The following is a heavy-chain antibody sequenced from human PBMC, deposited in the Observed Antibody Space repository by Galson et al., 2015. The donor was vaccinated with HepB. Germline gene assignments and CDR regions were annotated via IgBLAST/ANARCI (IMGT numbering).Heavy chain of an antibody. CDR1: GFTFSSYS. D-gene: IGHD2-15*01. J-gene: IGHJ4*02. CDR3: AREYAPPDYYCRGARCYWWISPLGDC. Sequence: SLRLSCEASGFTFSSYSMNWVRQAPGKGLEWVSYISSSSSTIYYADSVKGRFTFSRDNAKNSLYLEMNSLRDEDTAVYYGAREYAPPDYYCRGARCYWWISPLGDCWGQATLVTVSS. V-gene: IGHV3-48*02. CDR2: ISSSSSTI.